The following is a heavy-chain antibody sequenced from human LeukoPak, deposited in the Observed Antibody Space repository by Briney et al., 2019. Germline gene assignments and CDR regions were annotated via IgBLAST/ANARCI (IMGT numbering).Heavy chain of an antibody. CDR1: GGSISSYY. CDR2: IYYSGST. D-gene: IGHD3-3*01. Sequence: SETLSLTCTVSGGSISSYYWSWIRQPPGKGLEWIGYIYYSGSTNYNPSLKSRVTMSVDTSKNQFSLKLSSVTAADTAVYYCARDLGFTIPHYYYYMDVWGKGTTVTVSS. J-gene: IGHJ6*03. CDR3: ARDLGFTIPHYYYYMDV. V-gene: IGHV4-59*12.